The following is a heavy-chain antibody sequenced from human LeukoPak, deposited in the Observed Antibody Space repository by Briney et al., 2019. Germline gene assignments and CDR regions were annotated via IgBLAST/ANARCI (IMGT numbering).Heavy chain of an antibody. V-gene: IGHV1-46*01. CDR3: ARRDCVGDCYSNWFDP. J-gene: IGHJ5*02. Sequence: ASVEVSCKASGYTFTNYFMHWVRQAPGQGLEWMGIINPRGGSTGYAQKFQGRITMTTDMSTRTVYMELSSLESEDTAVYYCARRDCVGDCYSNWFDPWGQGTLVTVSS. D-gene: IGHD2-21*02. CDR1: GYTFTNYF. CDR2: INPRGGST.